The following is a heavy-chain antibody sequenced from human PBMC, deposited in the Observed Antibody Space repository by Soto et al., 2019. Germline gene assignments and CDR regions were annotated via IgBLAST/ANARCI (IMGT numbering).Heavy chain of an antibody. CDR3: SYGTFGDQEF. CDR2: LEQNAHEN. CDR1: VFPFNSYW. J-gene: IGHJ4*02. D-gene: IGHD2-21*01. Sequence: GGSLRLSCVASVFPFNSYWMGLVRQAPGEGLEWVANLEQNAHENHYVDSVKGRFTISRDSAKNTLYLQMNSLGVEDTALYYCSYGTFGDQEFWGQGTTVTVSS. V-gene: IGHV3-7*01.